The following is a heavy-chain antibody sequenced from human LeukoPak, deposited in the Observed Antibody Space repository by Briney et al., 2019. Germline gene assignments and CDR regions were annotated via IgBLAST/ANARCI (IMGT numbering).Heavy chain of an antibody. CDR3: ARATIFGVVSALGPLDS. Sequence: GGSLRLSCAASGFTFSDYWMTWVCQAPGRGLECMANIKEDGGETYYVDSVEGRFTISRDNAKNSLYLQMNSLRAEDTAVYYCARATIFGVVSALGPLDSWGQGTLVTVSS. CDR2: IKEDGGET. CDR1: GFTFSDYW. V-gene: IGHV3-7*01. J-gene: IGHJ4*02. D-gene: IGHD3-3*01.